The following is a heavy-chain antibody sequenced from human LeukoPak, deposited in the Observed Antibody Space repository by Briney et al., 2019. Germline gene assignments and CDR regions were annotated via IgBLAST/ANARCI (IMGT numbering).Heavy chain of an antibody. Sequence: ASVKVSCKASGYTFTGYYMHWVRQAPGQGLEWMGCINPNSGGTNYAQKFQGRVTMTRDTSISTAYMELRRLRSDDTAVYYCARDLGYYEPHNWFDPWGQGTLVTVSS. J-gene: IGHJ5*02. V-gene: IGHV1-2*02. CDR1: GYTFTGYY. CDR3: ARDLGYYEPHNWFDP. D-gene: IGHD5-18*01. CDR2: INPNSGGT.